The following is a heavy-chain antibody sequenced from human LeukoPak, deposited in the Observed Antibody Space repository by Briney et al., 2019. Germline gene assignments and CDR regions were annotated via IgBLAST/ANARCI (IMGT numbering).Heavy chain of an antibody. J-gene: IGHJ3*01. D-gene: IGHD3-9*01. CDR3: AREAEITRFDY. CDR1: GDSVSTNSVA. Sequence: SQTLSLTCAISGDSVSTNSVAWNWIRQSPSRGLEWLGRTSYRSKWYNDYAVSVKSRITITPDTSKNQFSLQLNSVTPEDTAVYYCAREAEITRFDYWGQGTMVTVSS. CDR2: TSYRSKWYN. V-gene: IGHV6-1*01.